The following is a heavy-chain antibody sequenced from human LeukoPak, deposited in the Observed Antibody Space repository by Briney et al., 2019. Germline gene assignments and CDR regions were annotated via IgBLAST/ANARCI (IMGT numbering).Heavy chain of an antibody. Sequence: GGTLRLSCAASGFTFSSHCMNWVRQAPGKGLEWVSRINCDGSNTTYADSVKGRFTISRDNAKNSLYLQMNSLRAEDTAVYYCVKSRSWYSTDAFHYWGQGTMVTVSS. J-gene: IGHJ4*01. CDR3: VKSRSWYSTDAFHY. V-gene: IGHV3-74*03. CDR2: INCDGSNT. D-gene: IGHD2-21*01. CDR1: GFTFSSHC.